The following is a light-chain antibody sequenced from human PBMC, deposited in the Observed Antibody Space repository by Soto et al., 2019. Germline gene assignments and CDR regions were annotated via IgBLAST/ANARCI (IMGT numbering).Light chain of an antibody. Sequence: DIQLTQSPSFLSASVGDRVTITCRAIQGISSYLAWYQQKPRKAPKLLIYAASTLQSGVPSRFSGSGSGTEFTLTISSLQPEDFATYCCQQLNSYPPLFGGGTKVEIK. CDR2: AAS. CDR3: QQLNSYPPL. J-gene: IGKJ4*02. V-gene: IGKV1-9*01. CDR1: QGISSY.